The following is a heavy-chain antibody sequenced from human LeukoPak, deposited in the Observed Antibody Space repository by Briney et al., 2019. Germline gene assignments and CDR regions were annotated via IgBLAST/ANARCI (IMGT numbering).Heavy chain of an antibody. CDR1: GFTFSSYS. CDR2: ISSSSSYI. Sequence: GGSLRLSCAASGFTFSSYSMKWVRQAPGKGLEGVSSISSSSSYIYYADSVKGRFTISRDNAKNSLYLQMNSLRAEDTAVYYCAREKSSSIWLFDYWGQGTLVTVSS. D-gene: IGHD6-6*01. J-gene: IGHJ4*02. V-gene: IGHV3-21*01. CDR3: AREKSSSIWLFDY.